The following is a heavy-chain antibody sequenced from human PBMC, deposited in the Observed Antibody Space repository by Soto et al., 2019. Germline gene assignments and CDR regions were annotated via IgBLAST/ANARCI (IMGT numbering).Heavy chain of an antibody. Sequence: ESVGGLIQPGGSLRLSCAASGFTFATYAMSWVRQAPGKGLEWVSAISATGISTHYADSVKGRVTISRDNSANTLSLEMSSLTAEDTAVYYCARDKDTSSWTGFDFWGHGTLVTVSS. J-gene: IGHJ4*01. CDR2: ISATGIST. D-gene: IGHD1-1*01. V-gene: IGHV3-23*01. CDR3: ARDKDTSSWTGFDF. CDR1: GFTFATYA.